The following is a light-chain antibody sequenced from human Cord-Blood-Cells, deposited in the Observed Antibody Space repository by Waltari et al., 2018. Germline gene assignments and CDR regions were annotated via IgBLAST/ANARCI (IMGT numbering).Light chain of an antibody. Sequence: NFMLTQPHSVSESPGKTVTISCTRSSGSIASNYVQWYQQRPGSSPTTVIYEVNHRPSGVPDRFSGSIDSSSNSASLTISGLKTEDEADYYCQSYDSIWVFGGGTKLTVL. CDR3: QSYDSIWV. CDR1: SGSIASNY. J-gene: IGLJ3*02. CDR2: EVN. V-gene: IGLV6-57*01.